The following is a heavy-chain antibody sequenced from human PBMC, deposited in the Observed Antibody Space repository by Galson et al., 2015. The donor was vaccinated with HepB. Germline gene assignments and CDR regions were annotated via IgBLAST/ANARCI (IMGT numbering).Heavy chain of an antibody. J-gene: IGHJ4*02. CDR3: ARAPLGSGWYPPAFDY. CDR1: GGSISSGDYY. V-gene: IGHV4-30-4*01. D-gene: IGHD6-19*01. CDR2: IYYSGST. Sequence: TLSLTCTVSGGSISSGDYYWSWIRQPPGKGLEWIGYIYYSGSTYYNPSLKSRVTISVDTSKNQFSLKLSSVTAADTAVYYCARAPLGSGWYPPAFDYWGQGTLVTVSS.